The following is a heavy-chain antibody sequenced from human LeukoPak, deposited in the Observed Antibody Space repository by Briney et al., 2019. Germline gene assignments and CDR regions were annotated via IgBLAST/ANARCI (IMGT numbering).Heavy chain of an antibody. CDR3: AKGGYYFDF. Sequence: GGSLRLSCAASGLTFSSFGMHWVRQAPGKGLEWVALIRFDGSNVYYADSVKGRLTISRDNSKNTLYLQMNSLRPEDTAVYYCAKGGYYFDFWGQGTLVTVSS. V-gene: IGHV3-30*02. D-gene: IGHD3-16*01. J-gene: IGHJ4*02. CDR2: IRFDGSNV. CDR1: GLTFSSFG.